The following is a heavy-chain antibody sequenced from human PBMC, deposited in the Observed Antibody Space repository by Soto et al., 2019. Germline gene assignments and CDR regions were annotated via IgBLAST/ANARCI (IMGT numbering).Heavy chain of an antibody. CDR1: GFTFSAYG. CDR2: ISHDGTNK. V-gene: IGHV3-30*03. D-gene: IGHD3-9*01. Sequence: GESLKISCEVSGFTFSAYGMHWVRQAPGKGLEWVAAISHDGTNKNYVDSVKGRFTISRDNAKNSLYLQMNSLRAEDTAVYYCARGPRYFDWFLLSWGQGTLVTISP. CDR3: ARGPRYFDWFLLS. J-gene: IGHJ4*02.